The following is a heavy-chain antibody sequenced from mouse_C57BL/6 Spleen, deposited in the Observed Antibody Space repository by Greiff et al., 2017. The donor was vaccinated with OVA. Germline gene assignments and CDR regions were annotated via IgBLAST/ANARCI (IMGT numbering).Heavy chain of an antibody. V-gene: IGHV1-64*01. J-gene: IGHJ3*01. CDR3: ARPASSGSFAY. D-gene: IGHD3-2*02. CDR2: IHPNSGST. Sequence: VQLQQPGAELVKPGASVKLSCKASGYTFTSYWMHWVKQRPGQGLEWIGMIHPNSGSTNYNEKFKSKATLTVDKSSSTAYMQLSSLTSEDSAVYYCARPASSGSFAYWGQGTLVTVSA. CDR1: GYTFTSYW.